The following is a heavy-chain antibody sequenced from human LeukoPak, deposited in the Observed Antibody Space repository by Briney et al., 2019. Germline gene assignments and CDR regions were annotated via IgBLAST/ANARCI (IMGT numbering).Heavy chain of an antibody. CDR2: IIPIFGTA. Sequence: ASVKVSCKASGGTFSSYAISWVRQAPGQGLEWMGGIIPIFGTANYAQKFQGRVTITTDESTSTAYMELSSLRSEDTAVYYCARAGEQWVGFDYWGQGTLVTVSS. CDR3: ARAGEQWVGFDY. D-gene: IGHD6-19*01. V-gene: IGHV1-69*05. J-gene: IGHJ4*02. CDR1: GGTFSSYA.